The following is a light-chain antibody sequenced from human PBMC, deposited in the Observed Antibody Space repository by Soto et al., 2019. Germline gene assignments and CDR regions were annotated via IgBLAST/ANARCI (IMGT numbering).Light chain of an antibody. CDR1: SSYVGGYNY. CDR3: SSYPTSTTVV. J-gene: IGLJ1*01. Sequence: QSVLTQPPSASGSPGQSVTISCTGTSSYVGGYNYVSWYQQHPGKAPKLMIYEVSSRPSGVSNRFSGSKSGNTASLTISGLQPEDEADYYCSSYPTSTTVVFGTGTKVTVL. V-gene: IGLV2-14*01. CDR2: EVS.